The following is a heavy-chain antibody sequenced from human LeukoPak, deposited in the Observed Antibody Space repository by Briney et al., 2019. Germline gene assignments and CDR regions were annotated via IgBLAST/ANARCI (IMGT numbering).Heavy chain of an antibody. V-gene: IGHV3-23*01. CDR1: GFTFSSYA. J-gene: IGHJ3*02. Sequence: PGGSLRLSCAASGFTFSSYAMSWFRQAPGKGLEWVSAISGSGGSTYYADSVKGRFTISRDNSKNTLYLQMNSLRAEDTAVYYCAKAPRGDCSGGSCYYNGAFDIWGQGTMVTVSS. CDR2: ISGSGGST. CDR3: AKAPRGDCSGGSCYYNGAFDI. D-gene: IGHD2-15*01.